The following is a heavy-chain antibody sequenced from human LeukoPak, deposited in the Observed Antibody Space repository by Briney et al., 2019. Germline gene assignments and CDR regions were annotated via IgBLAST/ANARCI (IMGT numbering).Heavy chain of an antibody. CDR1: GYTFTGYF. D-gene: IGHD2-2*01. V-gene: IGHV1-2*02. CDR3: ARDRAVVPVYGMDV. CDR2: INPSSGAT. Sequence: DSVKVSCKASGYTFTGYFMHWVRQAPGQGLEWVGWINPSSGATNYAQKFQGRVTMTRDTSIATAYMEVSRLTSDDTAVYYCARDRAVVPVYGMDVWGLGTTVTVSS. J-gene: IGHJ6*02.